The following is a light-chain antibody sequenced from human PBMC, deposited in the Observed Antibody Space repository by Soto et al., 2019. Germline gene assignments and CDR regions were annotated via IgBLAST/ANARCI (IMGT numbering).Light chain of an antibody. J-gene: IGKJ1*01. CDR3: QQRSNWPPWT. CDR1: QSVSSY. V-gene: IGKV3-11*01. Sequence: DIVLTQSPATLSLSPGERATLSCRASQSVSSYLAWYQQKPGQAPRLLIYDASNRATGIPPRFSGSGSGTDFTLSISSLEPEDFAVYYCQQRSNWPPWTFGQGNKVEIK. CDR2: DAS.